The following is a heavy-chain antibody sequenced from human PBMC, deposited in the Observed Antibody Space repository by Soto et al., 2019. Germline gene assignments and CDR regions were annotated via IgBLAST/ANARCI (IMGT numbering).Heavy chain of an antibody. V-gene: IGHV3-48*02. CDR2: ISSSSSTI. CDR1: GFTFSSYS. CDR3: ARCLGIEMCDAFDI. J-gene: IGHJ3*02. Sequence: EVQLVESGGGLVQPGGSLRLSCAASGFTFSSYSMNWVRQAPGKGLEWVSYISSSSSTIYYADSVKGRFTISRDNAKNSLYLQMNSLRDEHTAVYYCARCLGIEMCDAFDIWGQGTMVTVSS. D-gene: IGHD7-27*01.